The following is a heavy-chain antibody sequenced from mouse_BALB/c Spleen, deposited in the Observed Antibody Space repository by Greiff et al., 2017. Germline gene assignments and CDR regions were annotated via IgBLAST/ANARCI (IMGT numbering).Heavy chain of an antibody. V-gene: IGHV1-55*01. CDR2: IYPGSGST. Sequence: QVQLQQSGAELVRPGASVKLSCKASGYTFTSYWINWVKQRPGQGLEWIGNIYPGSGSTNYDEKFKSKATLTVDTSSSTAYMQLSSLTSEDSAVYYCTGYDYTYWGQGTLVTVSA. J-gene: IGHJ3*01. CDR3: TGYDYTY. CDR1: GYTFTSYW. D-gene: IGHD2-4*01.